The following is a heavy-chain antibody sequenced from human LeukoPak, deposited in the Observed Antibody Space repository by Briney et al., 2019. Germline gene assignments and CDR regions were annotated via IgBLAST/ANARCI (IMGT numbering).Heavy chain of an antibody. J-gene: IGHJ3*02. CDR3: AKDPRSYYDSSGYYVDAFDI. Sequence: TGGSLRLPCAASGFTFSSYAMSWVRQAPGKGLEWVSAISGSGGSTYYADSVKGRFTISRDNSKNTLYLQMNSLRAEDTAVYYCAKDPRSYYDSSGYYVDAFDIWGQGTMVTVSS. CDR2: ISGSGGST. CDR1: GFTFSSYA. D-gene: IGHD3-22*01. V-gene: IGHV3-23*01.